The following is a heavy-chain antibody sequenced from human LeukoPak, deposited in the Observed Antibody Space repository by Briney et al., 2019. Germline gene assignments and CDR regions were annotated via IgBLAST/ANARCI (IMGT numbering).Heavy chain of an antibody. Sequence: GGSLRLSCAASGFTFNDYYMSWIRQALGKGLEWPSYINIGGTNTHYADSVKGRFTISRDNAKKSLYLEMNNLRAEDTAVYYCATDGAGFDTWGQGVLVTVSS. J-gene: IGHJ5*02. V-gene: IGHV3-11*01. CDR1: GFTFNDYY. CDR2: INIGGTNT. CDR3: ATDGAGFDT.